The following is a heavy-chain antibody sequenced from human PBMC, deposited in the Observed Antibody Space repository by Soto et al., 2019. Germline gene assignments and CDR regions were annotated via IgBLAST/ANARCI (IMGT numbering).Heavy chain of an antibody. V-gene: IGHV5-51*01. D-gene: IGHD4-17*01. Sequence: GESLKISCLGSGYGFSNYWIGWVRQMPGKGLEWMGIIYPSDSDTKYSPAFQGQVTISVDMSIRAAYLQWSSLEASDSAIYYCARRYGDYDFDHWGQGTRVTVSS. CDR3: ARRYGDYDFDH. CDR2: IYPSDSDT. J-gene: IGHJ4*02. CDR1: GYGFSNYW.